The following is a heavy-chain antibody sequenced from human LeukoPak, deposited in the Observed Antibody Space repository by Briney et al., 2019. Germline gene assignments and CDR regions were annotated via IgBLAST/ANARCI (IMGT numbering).Heavy chain of an antibody. V-gene: IGHV1-69*06. CDR3: ARGYCSSTSCQGIRYFDY. D-gene: IGHD2-2*01. J-gene: IGHJ4*02. CDR2: IIPIFGTA. CDR1: GGTFSSYA. Sequence: ASVKVSCKASGGTFSSYAISWVRQAPGQGLEWMGRIIPIFGTANYAQKFQGRVTITADKSTSTAYMELSSLRSEDTAVYYCARGYCSSTSCQGIRYFDYWGQGTLVTVSS.